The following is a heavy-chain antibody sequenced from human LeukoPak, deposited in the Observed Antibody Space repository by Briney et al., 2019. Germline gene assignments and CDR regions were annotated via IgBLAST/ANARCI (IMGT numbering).Heavy chain of an antibody. V-gene: IGHV1-2*02. D-gene: IGHD6-13*01. Sequence: ASVKVSCKASGYTLSDYYLHWVRQAPGQRPEWMAWINPNNGDTKIAQKLQGRVTMTRDTSINTAYLELSGLRPDDTAVYYCARSQFRTSNSGAWGVRPWGQGTLVTVTS. J-gene: IGHJ1*01. CDR3: ARSQFRTSNSGAWGVRP. CDR1: GYTLSDYY. CDR2: INPNNGDT.